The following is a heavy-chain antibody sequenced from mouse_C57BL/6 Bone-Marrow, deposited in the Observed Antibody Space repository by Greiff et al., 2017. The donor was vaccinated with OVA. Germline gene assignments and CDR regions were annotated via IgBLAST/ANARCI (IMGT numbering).Heavy chain of an antibody. V-gene: IGHV5-17*01. J-gene: IGHJ3*01. CDR2: ISSGSSTI. Sequence: EVMLVESGGGLVKPGGSLKLSCAASGFTFSDYGMHWVRQAPEQGLEWVAYISSGSSTIYYADTVKGRVTISRDNAKNTLFLQRTSLRSEDTAMYYCARSWFAYWGQGTLVTVSA. CDR1: GFTFSDYG. CDR3: ARSWFAY.